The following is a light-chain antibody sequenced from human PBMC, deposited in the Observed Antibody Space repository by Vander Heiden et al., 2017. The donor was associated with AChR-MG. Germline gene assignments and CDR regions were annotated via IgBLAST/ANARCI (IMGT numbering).Light chain of an antibody. CDR2: KAS. J-gene: IGKJ2*01. V-gene: IGKV1-5*03. CDR1: QSFSSW. Sequence: DIQMTQSPSTLSASVGDRVTITCRASQSFSSWLAWYQQKPGKAPKLLMYKASSLESGVPSRFSGSGSGTEFTLTISSLQPDDVATYYCQQENNYPYTFGQGTKVEIK. CDR3: QQENNYPYT.